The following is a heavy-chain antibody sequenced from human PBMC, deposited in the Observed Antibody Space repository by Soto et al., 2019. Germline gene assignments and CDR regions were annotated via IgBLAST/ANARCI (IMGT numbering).Heavy chain of an antibody. CDR3: ARDRITMIVVAESTRYFDL. D-gene: IGHD3-22*01. Sequence: QVQLQESGPGLVKPSQTLSLTCTVSGGSISSGGYYWGWIRQHPGKGLEWIGYIYYGGSTYYNPSLKSRVTKSEDTSKNQFSRKLSPVTAADTAVYYCARDRITMIVVAESTRYFDLWGRGTLVTVSS. V-gene: IGHV4-31*03. CDR2: IYYGGST. J-gene: IGHJ2*01. CDR1: GGSISSGGYY.